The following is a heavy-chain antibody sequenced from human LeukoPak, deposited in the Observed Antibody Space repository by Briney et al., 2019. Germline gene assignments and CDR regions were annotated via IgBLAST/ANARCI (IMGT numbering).Heavy chain of an antibody. CDR1: GFTFSSYG. Sequence: GRSLRLSCAASGFTFSSYGMHWVRQAPGKGLEWVAVISYDGSNKYYADSVKGRFTISRDNSKNTLYLQMNSLRAEDTAVYYCAKDIGPGVAATMSDYWGQGTLVTVSS. CDR2: ISYDGSNK. V-gene: IGHV3-30*18. CDR3: AKDIGPGVAATMSDY. D-gene: IGHD2-15*01. J-gene: IGHJ4*02.